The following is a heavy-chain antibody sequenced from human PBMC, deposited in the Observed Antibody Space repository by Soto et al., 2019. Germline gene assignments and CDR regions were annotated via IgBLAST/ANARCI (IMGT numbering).Heavy chain of an antibody. J-gene: IGHJ4*02. CDR3: ARGSYNWNDHRPIEGIDY. V-gene: IGHV3-11*01. D-gene: IGHD1-20*01. CDR1: GFTFSDYY. CDR2: ISSSGSTI. Sequence: GGSLRLSCAASGFTFSDYYMSWIHQAPGKGLEWVSYISSSGSTIYYADSVKGRFTISRDNAKNSLYLQMNSLRAEDTAVYYCARGSYNWNDHRPIEGIDYWGQGTLVTVSS.